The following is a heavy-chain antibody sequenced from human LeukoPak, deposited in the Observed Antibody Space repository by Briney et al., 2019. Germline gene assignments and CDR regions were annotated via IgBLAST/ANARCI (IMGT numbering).Heavy chain of an antibody. CDR2: LNTDGSDT. CDR1: GFTFSAYW. D-gene: IGHD6-19*01. J-gene: IGHJ2*01. CDR3: ARSEAVAWSFDL. V-gene: IGHV3-74*01. Sequence: TGGSLRLSCAASGFTFSAYWMHWVRQAPGKGLVWVSRLNTDGSDTRYADSVQGRFTISRDNAKNTLYLQMNSLRAEDTAVYCCARSEAVAWSFDLWGRGTLVTVSS.